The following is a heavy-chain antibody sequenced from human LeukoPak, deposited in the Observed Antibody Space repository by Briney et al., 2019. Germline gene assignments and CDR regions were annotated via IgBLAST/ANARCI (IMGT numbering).Heavy chain of an antibody. J-gene: IGHJ6*03. Sequence: ASVKVSCKASGYTFTSYDINWVRQATGQGLEWMGWMNPNSGNTGYAQKFQGRVTITRNTSISTAYMELSSLRSEDTAVYYCARGRKQQLIHYMDVWGKGTTVTVSS. V-gene: IGHV1-8*03. D-gene: IGHD6-13*01. CDR3: ARGRKQQLIHYMDV. CDR1: GYTFTSYD. CDR2: MNPNSGNT.